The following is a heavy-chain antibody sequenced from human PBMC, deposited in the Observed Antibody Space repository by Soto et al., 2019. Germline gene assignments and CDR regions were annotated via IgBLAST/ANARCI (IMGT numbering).Heavy chain of an antibody. CDR1: RGSFNSYS. J-gene: IGHJ6*02. CDR2: IDHSGST. CDR3: ARGLRYSGMDV. Sequence: PSETLSLTCAVHRGSFNSYSWTWIRQPPGKGLEWIGEIDHSGSTTYNPSLKSRITMSVDTSKNQFSLNVSPMTAADTAVYYCARGLRYSGMDVWGQGTTVTVSS. V-gene: IGHV4-34*01.